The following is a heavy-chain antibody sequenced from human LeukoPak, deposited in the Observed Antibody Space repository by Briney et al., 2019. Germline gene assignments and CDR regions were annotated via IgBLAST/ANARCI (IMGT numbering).Heavy chain of an antibody. J-gene: IGHJ4*02. CDR3: ARQRGEPKLVDY. CDR2: IYYSGST. D-gene: IGHD3-16*01. CDR1: GGSISGFY. V-gene: IGHV4-59*08. Sequence: SETLSLTCTVSGGSISGFYWSWVRQPPGKGLEWIGYIYYSGSTKYNPSLKSRVTISVDTSKSQFSLKLNSVTAADTAVYYCARQRGEPKLVDYWGQGTLVTVSS.